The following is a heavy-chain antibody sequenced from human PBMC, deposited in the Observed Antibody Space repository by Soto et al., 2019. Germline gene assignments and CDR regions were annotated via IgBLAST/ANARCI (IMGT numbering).Heavy chain of an antibody. CDR1: GYMFTKSA. D-gene: IGHD6-19*01. CDR3: ARAGVAAGNINFDY. V-gene: IGHV1-3*01. J-gene: IGHJ4*01. Sequence: ASVKVSCKASGYMFTKSAMHWVRQAPGQRLEWMGWISGDSGNTKYSPKLQDRVTITRDTSASTAYMELSSLRSEDTALYYCARAGVAAGNINFDYWGQGTLVTVSS. CDR2: ISGDSGNT.